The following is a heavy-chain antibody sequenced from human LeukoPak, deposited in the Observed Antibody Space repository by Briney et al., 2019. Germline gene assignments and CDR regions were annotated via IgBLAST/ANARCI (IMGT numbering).Heavy chain of an antibody. J-gene: IGHJ4*02. V-gene: IGHV3-74*01. D-gene: IGHD2-15*01. CDR3: ARDLGSGGSCYRN. CDR1: GFTFSSYW. CDR2: INDDESVT. Sequence: GGSLRLSCAASGFTFSSYWMHWVRQAPGKGLVWVSRINDDESVTNYADSVKGRFTISRDNAKNTLYLQMNSLRAEDTAVYFCARDLGSGGSCYRNWGQGTLVTVSS.